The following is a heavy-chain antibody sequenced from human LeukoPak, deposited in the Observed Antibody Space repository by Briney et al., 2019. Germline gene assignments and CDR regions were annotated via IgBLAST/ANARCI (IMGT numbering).Heavy chain of an antibody. CDR2: IYYSGST. Sequence: SQTLSLTCAVSGGSISSGGYSWSWIRQPPGKGLEWIGYIYYSGSTNYNPSLKSRVTISVDTSKNQFSLKLSSVTAADTAVYYCARPILGAFDIWGQGTMVTVSS. CDR3: ARPILGAFDI. J-gene: IGHJ3*02. CDR1: GGSISSGGYS. V-gene: IGHV4-30-4*07.